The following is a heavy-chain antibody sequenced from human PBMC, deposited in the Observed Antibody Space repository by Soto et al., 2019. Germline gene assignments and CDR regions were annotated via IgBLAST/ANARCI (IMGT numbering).Heavy chain of an antibody. Sequence: QVQLVESGEGVAQPGRSRRLSCPASGFTFSNYDLNWVRQLPGKGRAWVAVISYDGSNEYYANSVKGRFTISRDNSKNTLYLQMNSLRAEDTAVYYCASPRSIATRRSLNYWGQGTLVTVSS. V-gene: IGHV3-30-3*01. CDR1: GFTFSNYD. CDR3: ASPRSIATRRSLNY. CDR2: ISYDGSNE. J-gene: IGHJ4*02. D-gene: IGHD6-6*01.